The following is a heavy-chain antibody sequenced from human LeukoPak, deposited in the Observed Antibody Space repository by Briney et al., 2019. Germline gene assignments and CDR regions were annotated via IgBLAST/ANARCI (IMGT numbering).Heavy chain of an antibody. Sequence: PGGSLRLSCAASRFTFSSYGMHWVRQAPGKGLEWVAFIRYDGSNKYYADSVKGRFTISRDNSKNTLYLQMNSLRAEDTAVYYCAKDHDYGDYVNEFLDYWGQGTLVTVSS. CDR3: AKDHDYGDYVNEFLDY. V-gene: IGHV3-30*02. J-gene: IGHJ4*02. CDR2: IRYDGSNK. CDR1: RFTFSSYG. D-gene: IGHD4-17*01.